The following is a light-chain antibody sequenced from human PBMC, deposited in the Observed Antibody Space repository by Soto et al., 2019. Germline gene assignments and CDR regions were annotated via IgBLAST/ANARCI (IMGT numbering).Light chain of an antibody. CDR3: QQYGSSPKT. V-gene: IGKV3-20*01. CDR1: QSVSSNY. CDR2: GAS. J-gene: IGKJ1*01. Sequence: EIVLTQSPGTLSLSPGERATLACRASQSVSSNYLAWYQQKPGQAPRLLIYGASSTATGIPDRFSGSGSGTDFTLTSSRLEPEDYAVYYCQQYGSSPKTFGHGTKVEI.